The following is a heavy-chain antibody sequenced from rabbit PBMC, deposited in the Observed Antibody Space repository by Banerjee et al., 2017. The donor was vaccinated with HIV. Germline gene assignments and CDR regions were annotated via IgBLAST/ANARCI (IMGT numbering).Heavy chain of an antibody. D-gene: IGHD8-1*01. CDR1: GFSFSDRDV. CDR3: ARDTGSSFSSYGMDL. J-gene: IGHJ6*01. CDR2: INVVTGKA. Sequence: QEQLVESGGGLVKPEGSLTLTCKASGFSFSDRDVMCWVRQAPGKGLEWIACINVVTGKAVYASWAKGRCNLSKTSSTTVTLQMTSLTAADTATYFCARDTGSSFSSYGMDLWGPGTLVTVS. V-gene: IGHV1S45*01.